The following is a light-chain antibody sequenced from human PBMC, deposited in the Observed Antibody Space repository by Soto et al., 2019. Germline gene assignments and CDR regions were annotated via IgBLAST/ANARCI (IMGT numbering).Light chain of an antibody. V-gene: IGLV1-47*01. CDR2: RND. J-gene: IGLJ2*01. CDR1: TSNLGAGYD. Sequence: QSVLTQPPSVSGAPGQRVTLSCTGNTSNLGAGYDVHWYQQLPGAAPKLVIYRNDQRPSGVPDRFSGSMSGTAASLAIGGLRSEDEADYYCAAWDDSLSGVVFGGGTKLTVL. CDR3: AAWDDSLSGVV.